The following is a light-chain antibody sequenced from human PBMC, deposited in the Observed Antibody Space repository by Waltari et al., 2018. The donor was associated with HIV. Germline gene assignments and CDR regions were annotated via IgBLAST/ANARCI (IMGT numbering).Light chain of an antibody. CDR2: AAS. CDR1: QGIRNS. CDR3: QQFKTYPLT. V-gene: IGKV1-9*01. J-gene: IGKJ3*01. Sequence: TFTCRASQGIRNSLAWYQQRPGKAPNLLIYAASTLHSGVPSRFSGSGSGTDFTLTISSLQPEDFATYYCQQFKTYPLTFGPGTKVDVK.